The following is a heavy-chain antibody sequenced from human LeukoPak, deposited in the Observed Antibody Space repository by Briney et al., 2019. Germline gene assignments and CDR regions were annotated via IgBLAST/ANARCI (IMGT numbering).Heavy chain of an antibody. V-gene: IGHV4-61*02. D-gene: IGHD3/OR15-3a*01. Sequence: SETLSLTCTVSGGSISSSSYYWSWIRQPAGKGLQWIGRIYVSGSTDYNPSLKSRVTILKDMSKNQFYLRLSSVTAADKAVYYCARTNDFWTGYYEKWGKGTLVTVSS. CDR3: ARTNDFWTGYYEK. J-gene: IGHJ4*02. CDR1: GGSISSSSYY. CDR2: IYVSGST.